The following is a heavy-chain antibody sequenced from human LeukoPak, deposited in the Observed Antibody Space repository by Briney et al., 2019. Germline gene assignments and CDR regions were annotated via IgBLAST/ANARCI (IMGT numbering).Heavy chain of an antibody. CDR3: ANHLACGSTSCPPFDY. V-gene: IGHV3-7*01. D-gene: IGHD2-2*01. J-gene: IGHJ4*02. CDR2: IREDGSEK. CDR1: GFTFSSYW. Sequence: GGSLRLSCAASGFTFSSYWMTWVRQAPGKGLEWVANIREDGSEKYYVDSVKGRFTISRDNAKNSLYLQVNSLRAEDTAVYYCANHLACGSTSCPPFDYWGQGTLVTVSS.